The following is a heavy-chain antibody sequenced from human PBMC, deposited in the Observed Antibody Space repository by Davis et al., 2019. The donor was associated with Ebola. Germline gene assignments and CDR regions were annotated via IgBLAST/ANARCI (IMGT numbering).Heavy chain of an antibody. CDR3: ASSESFYDYHAYFES. V-gene: IGHV3-21*01. Sequence: GESLKISCAVSGFPFSTYTMNWVRRAPGKGLEWVSSISSSGNYIYYPDSVKGRFTISRDNAKTSLCMQMNSLRAEDSAVYYCASSESFYDYHAYFESWGQGALVTVSS. J-gene: IGHJ4*02. D-gene: IGHD5-12*01. CDR2: ISSSGNYI. CDR1: GFPFSTYT.